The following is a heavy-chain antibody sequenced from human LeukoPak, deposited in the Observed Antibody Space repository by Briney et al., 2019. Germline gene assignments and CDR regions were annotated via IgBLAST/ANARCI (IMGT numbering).Heavy chain of an antibody. V-gene: IGHV3-11*01. CDR2: ISSSGSTI. J-gene: IGHJ4*02. CDR1: GFTFSDYY. D-gene: IGHD6-13*01. CDR3: AREYLKYSSSWYDY. Sequence: PGGSLRLSCAASGFTFSDYYMSWIRQAPGKGLEWVSYISSSGSTIYYADSVKGRFTISRDNAKNSLYLQMNSLRAEDTAVYYCAREYLKYSSSWYDYWGQGTLVTVSS.